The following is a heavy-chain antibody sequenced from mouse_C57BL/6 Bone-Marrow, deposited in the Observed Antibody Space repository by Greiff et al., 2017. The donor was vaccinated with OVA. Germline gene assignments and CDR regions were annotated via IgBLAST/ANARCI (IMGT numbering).Heavy chain of an antibody. J-gene: IGHJ4*01. CDR1: GFNIKDDY. V-gene: IGHV14-4*01. Sequence: EVQLQQSGAELVRPGASVKLSRTASGFNIKDDYMHWVKQRPEQGLEWIGWIDPENGDTEYASKFQGKATITADTSSNTAYLQLSSLTSEDTAVYYCTTGLRPWAMDYWGQGTSVTVSS. CDR3: TTGLRPWAMDY. CDR2: IDPENGDT. D-gene: IGHD1-1*01.